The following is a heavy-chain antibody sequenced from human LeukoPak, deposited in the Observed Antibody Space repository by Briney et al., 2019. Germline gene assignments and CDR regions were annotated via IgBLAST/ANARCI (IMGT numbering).Heavy chain of an antibody. Sequence: GGSLRLSCAASGFTFSSHWMHWVRQAPGKGLVWVSRINSDGSSISYADSVKGRFTISRDNAKNSLYLQMNSLRAEDTAVYYCARDVPDYVWGSYLPYYFDYWGQGTLVTVSS. D-gene: IGHD3-16*02. V-gene: IGHV3-74*01. CDR1: GFTFSSHW. CDR2: INSDGSSI. CDR3: ARDVPDYVWGSYLPYYFDY. J-gene: IGHJ4*02.